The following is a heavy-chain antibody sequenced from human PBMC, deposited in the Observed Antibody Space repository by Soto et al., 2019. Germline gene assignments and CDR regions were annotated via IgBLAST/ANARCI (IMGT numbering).Heavy chain of an antibody. CDR3: ARAAEGCRGGSCYPNWFDP. V-gene: IGHV4-34*01. D-gene: IGHD2-15*01. CDR1: GGSFSGYY. J-gene: IGHJ5*01. CDR2: INHSGST. Sequence: ASETLSLTCAVYGGSFSGYYWSWIRQPPGKGLEWIGEINHSGSTNYNPSLKSRVTISVDTSKNQFSLKLSSVTAADTAVYYCARAAEGCRGGSCYPNWFDPWGQGTLVIGSS.